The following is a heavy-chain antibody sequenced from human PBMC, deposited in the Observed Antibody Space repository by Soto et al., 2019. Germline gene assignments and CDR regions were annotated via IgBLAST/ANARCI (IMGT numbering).Heavy chain of an antibody. D-gene: IGHD6-6*01. Sequence: LRLSCAASGFTFSSYAMHWVRQAPGKGLEWVAVISYDGSNKYYADSVKGRFTISRDNSKNTLYLQMNSLRAEDTAVYYCARGFKRYSSSSHFDYWGQGTLVTVSS. CDR3: ARGFKRYSSSSHFDY. CDR2: ISYDGSNK. J-gene: IGHJ4*02. V-gene: IGHV3-30-3*01. CDR1: GFTFSSYA.